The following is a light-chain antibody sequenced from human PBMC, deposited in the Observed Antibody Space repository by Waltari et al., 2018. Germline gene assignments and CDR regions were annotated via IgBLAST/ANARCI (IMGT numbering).Light chain of an antibody. CDR1: SSDIGAYNY. CDR2: GVS. CDR3: ISFTSSNTWV. Sequence: QSALTQPASVSGSPRQSITISCTGTSSDIGAYNYVSWYQQHSGKAPKHVIFGVSDRPTGVSNRFSGSKSGNTASLTISGLQAEDEADYYCISFTSSNTWVFGGGTRVTVL. J-gene: IGLJ3*02. V-gene: IGLV2-14*01.